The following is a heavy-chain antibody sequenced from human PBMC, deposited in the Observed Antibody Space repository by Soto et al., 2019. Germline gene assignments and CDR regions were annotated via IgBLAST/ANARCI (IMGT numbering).Heavy chain of an antibody. CDR1: GFTFSSDA. CDR3: AKVTAYYDFWSGYRGWFDP. Sequence: GALRLSCAASGFTFSSDAMSWVRQAPGKGLEWVSAISGSGGSTYYADSVKGRFTISRDNSKNTLYLQMNSLRAEDTAVYYCAKVTAYYDFWSGYRGWFDPWGQGTLVTVSS. D-gene: IGHD3-3*01. CDR2: ISGSGGST. V-gene: IGHV3-23*01. J-gene: IGHJ5*02.